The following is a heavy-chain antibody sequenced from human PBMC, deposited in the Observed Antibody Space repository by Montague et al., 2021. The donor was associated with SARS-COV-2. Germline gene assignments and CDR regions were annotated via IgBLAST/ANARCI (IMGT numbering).Heavy chain of an antibody. CDR2: IYYSGST. CDR1: GGPISSGGYY. Sequence: TLSLTCTVSGGPISSGGYYWSWIRQHPGKGLEWIGYIYYSGSTYYNPSLKSRVTISVDTSKNQFSLKLSSVTAADTAVYCCARALRRVVIKHFDYWGQGTLVTVSS. D-gene: IGHD3-3*01. J-gene: IGHJ4*02. V-gene: IGHV4-31*03. CDR3: ARALRRVVIKHFDY.